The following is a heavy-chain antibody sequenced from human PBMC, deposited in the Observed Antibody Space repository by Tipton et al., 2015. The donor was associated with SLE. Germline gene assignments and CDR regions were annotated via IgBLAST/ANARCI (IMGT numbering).Heavy chain of an antibody. D-gene: IGHD2-2*03. J-gene: IGHJ6*02. CDR1: GGSINSGGFY. CDR2: IYSRGRGST. V-gene: IGHV4-61*08. CDR3: ARDSGYCTSASCQPEAAKGYGMGV. Sequence: TLSLTCTVSGGSINSGGFYWNWIRQLPGKGLEWIGYIYSRGRGSTNYNPSLESRVTMSIDTSRNQFSLNLNSVTAADTAVYYCARDSGYCTSASCQPEAAKGYGMGVWGQGTTVTVSS.